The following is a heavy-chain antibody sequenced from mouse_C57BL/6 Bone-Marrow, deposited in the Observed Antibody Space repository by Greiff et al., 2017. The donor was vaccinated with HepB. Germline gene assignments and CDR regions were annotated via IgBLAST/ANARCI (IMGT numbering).Heavy chain of an antibody. Sequence: VQLQQSGPVLVKPGASVKMSCKASGYTFTDYYMNWVKQSHGKSLEWIGVINPYNGGTSYNQKFKGKATLTVDKSSITAYMELNSLTSEDSAVYYCASVGLTTVVANWYFDVWGTGNTVTVSS. D-gene: IGHD1-1*01. J-gene: IGHJ1*03. V-gene: IGHV1-19*01. CDR1: GYTFTDYY. CDR3: ASVGLTTVVANWYFDV. CDR2: INPYNGGT.